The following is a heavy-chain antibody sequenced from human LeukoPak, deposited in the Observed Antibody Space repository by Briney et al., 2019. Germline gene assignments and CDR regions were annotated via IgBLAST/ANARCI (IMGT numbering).Heavy chain of an antibody. CDR3: AKGPSSYYYDSSGYHTPDY. Sequence: EPGRSLRLSCAASGFTFSSYGMHWVRQAPGKGLEWVAVISYDGSNKYYADSVKGRFTISRDNSKNTLYLQMNSLRAEDTAVYYRAKGPSSYYYDSSGYHTPDYWGQGTLVTVSS. V-gene: IGHV3-30*18. D-gene: IGHD3-22*01. J-gene: IGHJ4*02. CDR2: ISYDGSNK. CDR1: GFTFSSYG.